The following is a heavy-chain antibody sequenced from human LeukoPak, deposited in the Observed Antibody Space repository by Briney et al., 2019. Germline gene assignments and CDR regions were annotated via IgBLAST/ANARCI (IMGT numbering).Heavy chain of an antibody. CDR3: ARSSRVRGVIITSYYYYMDV. J-gene: IGHJ6*03. CDR2: IIPIFGTA. V-gene: IGHV1-69*13. D-gene: IGHD3-10*01. CDR1: GGTFSSYT. Sequence: SVKVSCKASGGTFSSYTISWVRQAPGQGLEWMGGIIPIFGTANYAQKFQGRVTITADESTSTAYMELSSLRSEDTAVYYCARSSRVRGVIITSYYYYMDVWGKGTTVTISS.